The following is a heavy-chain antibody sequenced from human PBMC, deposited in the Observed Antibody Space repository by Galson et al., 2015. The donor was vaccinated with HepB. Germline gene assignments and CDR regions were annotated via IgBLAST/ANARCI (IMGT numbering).Heavy chain of an antibody. J-gene: IGHJ6*02. CDR2: IIPIFGTA. Sequence: SVKVSCKASGGTFSSYAISWVRQAPGQGLEWMGGIIPIFGTANYAQKFQGRVTITADESTSTAYMELSSLRSEDTAVYYCARDRGGGYVGEYYYGMDVWGQGTTVTVSS. CDR3: ARDRGGGYVGEYYYGMDV. D-gene: IGHD5-12*01. CDR1: GGTFSSYA. V-gene: IGHV1-69*13.